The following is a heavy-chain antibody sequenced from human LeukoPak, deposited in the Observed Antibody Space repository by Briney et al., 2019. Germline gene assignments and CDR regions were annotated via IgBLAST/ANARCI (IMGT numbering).Heavy chain of an antibody. V-gene: IGHV4-59*01. J-gene: IGHJ5*02. D-gene: IGHD6-6*01. CDR1: GGSISSCH. CDR3: ARAYGGYGSSPYNWLDP. CDR2: IYYSGST. Sequence: ASETLSLTCTVSGGSISSCHWSWIRQSPGKGLEWIGYIYYSGSTNYNPSLKSRVTISLGTSKNQFSLKLISVTAADTAVYYCARAYGGYGSSPYNWLDPWGQGTLVTVS.